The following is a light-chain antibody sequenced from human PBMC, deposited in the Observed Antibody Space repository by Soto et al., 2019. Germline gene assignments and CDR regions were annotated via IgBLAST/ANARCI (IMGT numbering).Light chain of an antibody. CDR2: SAS. CDR1: QSVSTF. V-gene: IGKV3-11*01. Sequence: EIVLTQSPATLSLSPGERAILSCRASQSVSTFLAWFQQKPGQPPSLLIYSASNRTNGIPARFSGSGSGTDLTLTISSLEPEDFAVYYGQQRGDWPPITFGQGTRLEIK. J-gene: IGKJ5*01. CDR3: QQRGDWPPIT.